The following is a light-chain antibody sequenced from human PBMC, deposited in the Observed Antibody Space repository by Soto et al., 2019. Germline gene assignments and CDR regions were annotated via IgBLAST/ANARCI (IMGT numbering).Light chain of an antibody. J-gene: IGKJ4*01. CDR2: DAS. V-gene: IGKV3-20*01. CDR1: QSISGRY. CDR3: QQYGSSPLT. Sequence: ETALTQSPGTLSLSPGERASLSCRASQSISGRYLAWYQQKPGQAPRLLIYDASSRATGIPDRFSGSGSGTDFILTIRRLEPEDFAVYYCQQYGSSPLTFGGGTKVEIK.